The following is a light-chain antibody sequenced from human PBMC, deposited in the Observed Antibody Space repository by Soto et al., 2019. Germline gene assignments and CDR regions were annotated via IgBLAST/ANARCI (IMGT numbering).Light chain of an antibody. J-gene: IGLJ1*01. Sequence: QSVLAQPASVSESPGQSITISCTGTNSDVGGYNYVSWYQQHPGKVPKLMIYDVSNRPSGVSNRFSGSKSGNTASLTISGLQAEDEADYYCSSYTATTTSYVFGNGTKVTVL. CDR1: NSDVGGYNY. V-gene: IGLV2-14*03. CDR3: SSYTATTTSYV. CDR2: DVS.